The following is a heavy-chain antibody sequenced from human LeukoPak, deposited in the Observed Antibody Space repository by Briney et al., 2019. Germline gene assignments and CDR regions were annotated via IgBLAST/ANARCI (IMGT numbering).Heavy chain of an antibody. CDR3: TTDPGIVGATHDAFDI. V-gene: IGHV3-15*01. CDR1: GFTFSNAW. CDR2: IKSKTDGGTT. Sequence: PGGSLRLSCAASGFTFSNAWMSWVRQAPGKGLEWVGRIKSKTDGGTTDYAAPVKGRFTISRDDSKNTLYLQMNSLKTEDTAVYYCTTDPGIVGATHDAFDIWGQGTMVTVSS. D-gene: IGHD1-26*01. J-gene: IGHJ3*02.